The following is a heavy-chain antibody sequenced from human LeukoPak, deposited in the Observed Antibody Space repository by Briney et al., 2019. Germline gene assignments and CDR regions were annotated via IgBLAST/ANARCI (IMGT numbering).Heavy chain of an antibody. CDR2: IYYSGST. CDR3: ARAFGSRTYYFDY. D-gene: IGHD3-10*01. V-gene: IGHV4-61*01. J-gene: IGHJ4*02. CDR1: GGSVSSGSYY. Sequence: PSETLSLTCTVSGGSVSSGSYYWSWIRQPPGKGLEWIGYIYYSGSTNYNPSLKSRVTISVDTSKNQFSLKLSSVTAADTAVYYCARAFGSRTYYFDYWGQGTLVTVSS.